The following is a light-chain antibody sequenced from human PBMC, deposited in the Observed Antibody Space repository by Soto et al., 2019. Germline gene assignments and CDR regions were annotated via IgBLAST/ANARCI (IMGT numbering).Light chain of an antibody. Sequence: QSVLTQPASVSGSPGQSITISCTGTSSDVGDYNYVSWYQQHPGKAPRLMIYEVSNRPSGVSNRFSGSKSGNTASLTISGLQADDEADYYCSSYTSSSSLGLFGGGTKLTVL. J-gene: IGLJ3*02. CDR2: EVS. CDR1: SSDVGDYNY. CDR3: SSYTSSSSLGL. V-gene: IGLV2-14*01.